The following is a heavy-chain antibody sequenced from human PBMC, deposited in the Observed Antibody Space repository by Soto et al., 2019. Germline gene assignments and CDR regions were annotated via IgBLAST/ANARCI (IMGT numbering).Heavy chain of an antibody. V-gene: IGHV4-34*01. CDR3: ARYGYGGNSARYFDY. CDR1: GGSFSGYY. Sequence: QVQLQQWGAGLLKPSETLSLTCAVYGGSFSGYYWSWIRQPPGKGLEWIGEINPSGSTNYNPSLKSRVTISVATSKNQFSLQLSYVTAADTAVYYGARYGYGGNSARYFDYWGQGTLVTVSS. CDR2: INPSGST. J-gene: IGHJ4*02. D-gene: IGHD2-21*02.